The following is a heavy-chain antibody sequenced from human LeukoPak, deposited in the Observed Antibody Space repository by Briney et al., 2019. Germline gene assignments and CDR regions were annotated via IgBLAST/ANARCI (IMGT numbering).Heavy chain of an antibody. V-gene: IGHV6-1*01. CDR2: TYYRSKWYN. Sequence: SQTLSLTCAISGDSVSSNSAAWNWIRQSPSRGLEWLGRTYYRSKWYNDYAVSVKSRITINPDTSKNQFSLKLSSVTAADTAVYYCARGSGWYDWFDPWGQGTLVTVSS. D-gene: IGHD6-19*01. J-gene: IGHJ5*02. CDR1: GDSVSSNSAA. CDR3: ARGSGWYDWFDP.